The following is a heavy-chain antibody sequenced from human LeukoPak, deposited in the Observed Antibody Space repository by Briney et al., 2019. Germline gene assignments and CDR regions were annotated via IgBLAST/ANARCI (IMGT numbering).Heavy chain of an antibody. CDR3: ASGRGDY. J-gene: IGHJ4*02. CDR1: GFTFSSYA. V-gene: IGHV3-30*03. Sequence: GGSLRLSCAASGFTFSSYAMSWVRQAPGKGLEWVAVISYDGSNKYYADSVKGRFTISRDNSKNTLYLQMNSLRAEDTAVYYCASGRGDYWGQGTLVTVSS. CDR2: ISYDGSNK.